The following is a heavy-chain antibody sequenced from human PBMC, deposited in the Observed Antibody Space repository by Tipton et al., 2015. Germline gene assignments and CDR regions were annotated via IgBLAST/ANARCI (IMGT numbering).Heavy chain of an antibody. Sequence: TLSLTCTVSGASISSPNSFWGWIRQSPGKGLEWIGSILHRGTTYYNPSLRSRVSLSIDTSSNQFSLKLSSVTAADTAVYYCARQSGESSGWPSAFDIWGQGTMVTVSS. CDR3: ARQSGESSGWPSAFDI. J-gene: IGHJ3*02. CDR2: ILHRGTT. V-gene: IGHV4-39*01. CDR1: GASISSPNSF. D-gene: IGHD6-19*01.